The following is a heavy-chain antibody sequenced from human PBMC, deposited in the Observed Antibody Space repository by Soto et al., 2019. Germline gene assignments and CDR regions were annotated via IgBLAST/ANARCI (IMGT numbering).Heavy chain of an antibody. CDR3: ARGQRIGIITTWFDY. CDR2: INHSGST. J-gene: IGHJ4*02. CDR1: VGSFSGYY. V-gene: IGHV4-34*01. Sequence: SETLSLTCAVYVGSFSGYYWSWIRQPPGKGLEWIGEINHSGSTNYNPSLKSRVTISVDTSKNQFSLKLSSVTAADTAVYYCARGQRIGIITTWFDYWGQGTLVTVSS. D-gene: IGHD3-22*01.